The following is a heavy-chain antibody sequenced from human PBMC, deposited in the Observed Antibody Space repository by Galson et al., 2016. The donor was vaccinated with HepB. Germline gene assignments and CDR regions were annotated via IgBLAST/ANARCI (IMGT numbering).Heavy chain of an antibody. CDR2: VTWNSGSM. CDR1: GFNFDDYA. J-gene: IGHJ4*02. V-gene: IGHV3-9*01. Sequence: SLRLSCATSGFNFDDYAMHWVRQGPGKGLEWVSSVTWNSGSMGYADSVKGRFTISRDNAKTSLYLQMNSLRTEDTALYYCAKSFSGYDSLLGYWGQGTLVSVSS. CDR3: AKSFSGYDSLLGY. D-gene: IGHD5-12*01.